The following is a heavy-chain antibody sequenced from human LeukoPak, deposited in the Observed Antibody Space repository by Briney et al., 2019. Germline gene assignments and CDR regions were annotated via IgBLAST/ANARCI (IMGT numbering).Heavy chain of an antibody. V-gene: IGHV3-30*02. D-gene: IGHD3-9*01. J-gene: IGHJ4*02. Sequence: GGSLRLSCAASGFTFSDYGMHWVRQAPGKGLEWVAFIRNDGSYEYYPDSVKGRFTISRDNFKNTPYLQMNSLRAEDTAVYYCAKDGPTYYDILTGYFPVNYFDYWGQGTLVTVSS. CDR1: GFTFSDYG. CDR2: IRNDGSYE. CDR3: AKDGPTYYDILTGYFPVNYFDY.